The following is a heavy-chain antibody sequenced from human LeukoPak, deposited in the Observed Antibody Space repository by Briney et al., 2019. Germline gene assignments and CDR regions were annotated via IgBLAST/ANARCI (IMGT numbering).Heavy chain of an antibody. CDR2: IGTAGDT. CDR1: GFTFSSYD. J-gene: IGHJ4*02. CDR3: VRGTGYSAYDYDFDY. V-gene: IGHV3-13*04. D-gene: IGHD5-12*01. Sequence: PGGSLRLSCAASGFTFSSYDMHWVRQPRGKGLEWVSAIGTAGDTYYPGSVKGRFTISRENAKNSLYLQMNSLRAGDTPVYYCVRGTGYSAYDYDFDYWGQGTLVTVSS.